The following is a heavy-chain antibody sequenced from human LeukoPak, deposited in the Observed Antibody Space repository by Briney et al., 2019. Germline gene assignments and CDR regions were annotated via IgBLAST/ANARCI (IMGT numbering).Heavy chain of an antibody. CDR1: GYTFTSYY. D-gene: IGHD3-9*01. V-gene: IGHV1-46*01. Sequence: ASVKVSCTASGYTFTSYYMHWVRQAPGQGLEWMGIINPSGGSTSYAQKFQGRVTMTRDTSTSTVYMELSSLRSEDTAVYYCARDRPPLLRYFDWRGAFDIWGQGTMVTVSS. CDR3: ARDRPPLLRYFDWRGAFDI. CDR2: INPSGGST. J-gene: IGHJ3*02.